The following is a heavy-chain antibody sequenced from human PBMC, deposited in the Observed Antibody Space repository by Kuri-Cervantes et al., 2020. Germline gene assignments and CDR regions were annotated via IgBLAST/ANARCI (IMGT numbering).Heavy chain of an antibody. CDR3: ARATYYYGSRDYYQVDY. V-gene: IGHV6-1*01. CDR1: GDSVSSDNAA. CDR2: IYYRSKWHN. J-gene: IGHJ4*02. D-gene: IGHD3-10*01. Sequence: SQTLSLTCAISGDSVSSDNAAWSWIRQSPSRGLEWLGRIYYRSKWHNDYAISVKSRITINPDTSKNQFSLQLNSVTPEDTAVYYCARATYYYGSRDYYQVDYWGQGTLVTVSS.